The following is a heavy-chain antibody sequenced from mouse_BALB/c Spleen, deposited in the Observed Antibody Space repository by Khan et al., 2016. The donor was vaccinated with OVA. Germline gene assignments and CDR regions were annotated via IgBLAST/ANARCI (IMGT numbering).Heavy chain of an antibody. J-gene: IGHJ2*01. Sequence: EVLLVESGPGLVKPSQSLSLTCTVTGYSITSGYAWNWIRQFPGNKLEWMGYISYSGGTSYNPSLKSRISITRDTSKNQFFLQLNSVTTEDTATYYCARGNYYGYYFDYWGQGTPLTVSS. CDR2: ISYSGGT. D-gene: IGHD1-1*01. CDR3: ARGNYYGYYFDY. V-gene: IGHV3-2*02. CDR1: GYSITSGYA.